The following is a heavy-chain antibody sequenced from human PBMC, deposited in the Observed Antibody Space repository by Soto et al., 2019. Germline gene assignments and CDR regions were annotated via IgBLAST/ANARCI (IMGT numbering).Heavy chain of an antibody. D-gene: IGHD6-19*01. V-gene: IGHV1-2*04. Sequence: QVQLVQSGAEVSKPGASVKVSCKASGYTFTGYYIYWVRQAPGQGLEWMGWINPNSGATNYAQKLQGWVTMTRDTSISTAYMELSSLRSDDTAMYYCARGQNGGCYYDYWGQGTLVTVSS. CDR1: GYTFTGYY. J-gene: IGHJ4*02. CDR3: ARGQNGGCYYDY. CDR2: INPNSGAT.